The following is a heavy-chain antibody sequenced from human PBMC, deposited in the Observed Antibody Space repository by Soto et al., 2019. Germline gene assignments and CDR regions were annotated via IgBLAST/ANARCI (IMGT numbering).Heavy chain of an antibody. CDR2: ISGSGGST. V-gene: IGHV3-23*01. Sequence: EVQLLESGGGLVQPGGSLRLSCAASGFTFSSYAMSWVRQAPGKGLEWVSAISGSGGSTYYADSVKGRFTISRDNSKNTLYLQMNSLRAEDTAVYYCAKVGGVPGHPGNDAFDIWGQGTMVTVSS. J-gene: IGHJ3*02. D-gene: IGHD2-2*01. CDR1: GFTFSSYA. CDR3: AKVGGVPGHPGNDAFDI.